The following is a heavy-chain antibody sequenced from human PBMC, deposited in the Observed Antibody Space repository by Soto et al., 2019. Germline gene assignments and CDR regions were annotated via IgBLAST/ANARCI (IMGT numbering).Heavy chain of an antibody. Sequence: RASVKVSCKASGYTFTGYYMHWVRQAPGQGLEWMGWINPNSGGTNYAQKFQGWVTMTRDTSISTAYMELSRLRSDDTAVYYCARTVAGYYYYYYGMDVWGQGTTVTVSS. J-gene: IGHJ6*02. CDR1: GYTFTGYY. V-gene: IGHV1-2*04. CDR2: INPNSGGT. D-gene: IGHD6-19*01. CDR3: ARTVAGYYYYYYGMDV.